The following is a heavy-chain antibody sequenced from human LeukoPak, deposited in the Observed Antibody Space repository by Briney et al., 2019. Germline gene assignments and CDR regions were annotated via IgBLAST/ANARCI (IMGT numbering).Heavy chain of an antibody. J-gene: IGHJ1*01. D-gene: IGHD3-10*01. CDR2: FDTQEGET. Sequence: ASVKVSCKISGHTLTDLSIHWVRQAPGKGLEWMGGFDTQEGETIFAQNIQGRVNMTEDTSSDTAYMELSSLTSEDTAVYCCATPPVWFGEFMSGNSILGYFQDWGQGTLVTVSS. CDR1: GHTLTDLS. V-gene: IGHV1-24*01. CDR3: ATPPVWFGEFMSGNSILGYFQD.